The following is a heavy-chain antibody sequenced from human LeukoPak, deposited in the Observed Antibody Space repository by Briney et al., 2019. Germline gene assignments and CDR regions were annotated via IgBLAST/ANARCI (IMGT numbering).Heavy chain of an antibody. D-gene: IGHD1-7*01. CDR2: IYYSGST. V-gene: IGHV4-39*07. CDR3: ASLHREWYNWNYVPFDY. Sequence: SETLSLTCIVSGGSISSYYWGWIRQPPGKGLEWIGSIYYSGSTYYNPSLKSRVTISVDTSKNQFSLRLSSVTAADTAVYYCASLHREWYNWNYVPFDYWGQGTLVTVSS. J-gene: IGHJ4*02. CDR1: GGSISSYY.